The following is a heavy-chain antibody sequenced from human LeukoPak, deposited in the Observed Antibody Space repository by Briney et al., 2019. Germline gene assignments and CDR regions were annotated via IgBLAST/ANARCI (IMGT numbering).Heavy chain of an antibody. J-gene: IGHJ4*02. D-gene: IGHD3-3*01. V-gene: IGHV4-34*01. CDR3: ARVSRFRGNYDFWSGYYFAY. CDR1: GGSFSGYY. Sequence: SETLSLTCAVYGGSFSGYYWSWIRQPPGKGLEWIGEINHSGSTNYNPSLKSRVTISVDTSKNQFSLKLSSVTAADTAVYYCARVSRFRGNYDFWSGYYFAYWGKGTLVTVSS. CDR2: INHSGST.